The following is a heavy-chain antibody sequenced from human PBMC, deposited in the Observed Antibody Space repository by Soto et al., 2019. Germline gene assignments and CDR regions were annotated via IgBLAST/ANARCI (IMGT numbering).Heavy chain of an antibody. V-gene: IGHV5-51*01. CDR1: GYTFTSYL. CDR3: SKRGTSMFSGDYQMDV. CDR2: IYPVDSDT. J-gene: IGHJ6*03. D-gene: IGHD1-7*01. Sequence: GESLRITCKGSGYTFTSYLIGWVRQMPGKGLEWMGSIYPVDSDTAYIPSFQGQVTISADKSISTAYLQWSSLKASDTSTFYCSKRGTSMFSGDYQMDVWGKGNPGHRLL.